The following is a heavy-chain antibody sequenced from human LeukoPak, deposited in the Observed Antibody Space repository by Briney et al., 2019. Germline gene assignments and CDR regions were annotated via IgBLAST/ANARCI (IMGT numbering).Heavy chain of an antibody. CDR2: IWYDGSNK. J-gene: IGHJ4*02. Sequence: GGSLRLSCAASGSTFSSYGMHWVRQAPGKGLEWVAVIWYDGSNKYYADSVKGRFTISRDNSKNTLYLQMNSLRAEDTAVYYCAREGYYYDSSGYYYFDYWGQGTLVTVSS. CDR3: AREGYYYDSSGYYYFDY. V-gene: IGHV3-33*01. D-gene: IGHD3-22*01. CDR1: GSTFSSYG.